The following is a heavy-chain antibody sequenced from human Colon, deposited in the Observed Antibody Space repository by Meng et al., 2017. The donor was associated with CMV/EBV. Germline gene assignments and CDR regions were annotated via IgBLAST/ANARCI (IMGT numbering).Heavy chain of an antibody. D-gene: IGHD6-19*01. CDR2: TYLRSKWYI. CDR3: VRGSSGWGNWFDS. Sequence: LRLSCAISGAKVSSNSATWTWIRQSPSRGLEWLARTYLRSKWYIAYADSVRSRINITTDTAKNQVSLQLSSVTPEDTAVYYCVRGSSGWGNWFDSWGQGTLVTVSS. V-gene: IGHV6-1*01. CDR1: GAKVSSNSAT. J-gene: IGHJ5*01.